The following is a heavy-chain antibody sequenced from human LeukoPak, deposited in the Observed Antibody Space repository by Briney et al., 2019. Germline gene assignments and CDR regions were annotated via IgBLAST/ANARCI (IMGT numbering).Heavy chain of an antibody. CDR2: IYDSGTT. CDR3: ARGGDRRGFDY. CDR1: GGSISDGGYY. J-gene: IGHJ4*02. D-gene: IGHD1-14*01. Sequence: PSETLSLTCTVSGGSISDGGYYWSWIRQHPGKGVEWIGYIYDSGTTYYSPALQSRVTISVDTSDNKFSLKLKSPTAADTAVYYCARGGDRRGFDYWGQGTLVTVSS. V-gene: IGHV4-31*03.